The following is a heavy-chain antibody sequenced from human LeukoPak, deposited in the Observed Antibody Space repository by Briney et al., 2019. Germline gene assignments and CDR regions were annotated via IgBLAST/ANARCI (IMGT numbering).Heavy chain of an antibody. D-gene: IGHD4/OR15-4a*01. CDR1: GYTFTVHY. CDR3: ARDHDYGPDY. Sequence: TSVKVSCKASGYTFTVHYMHWLRQAPGQGLEWMGWIKPHSGATNFAQNFPGRVTMTSDTSINTAYMELSSLTSDDTAMYYCARDHDYGPDYWGQGTLVTVSA. V-gene: IGHV1-2*02. CDR2: IKPHSGAT. J-gene: IGHJ4*02.